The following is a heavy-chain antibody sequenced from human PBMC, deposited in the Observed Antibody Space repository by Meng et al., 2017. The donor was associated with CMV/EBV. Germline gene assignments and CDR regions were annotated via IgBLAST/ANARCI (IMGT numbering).Heavy chain of an antibody. CDR3: ARVPYCSSTSCFST. V-gene: IGHV3-74*01. D-gene: IGHD2-2*01. CDR2: INSDGSST. Sequence: GGSLRLSCAASGFTFSSYWMHWVRQAPGKGLVWFSRINSDGSSTSYADSVKGRFTISRDNAKNTLYLQMNSLRAEDTAVYYCARVPYCSSTSCFSTWGQGTTVTVS. J-gene: IGHJ6*02. CDR1: GFTFSSYW.